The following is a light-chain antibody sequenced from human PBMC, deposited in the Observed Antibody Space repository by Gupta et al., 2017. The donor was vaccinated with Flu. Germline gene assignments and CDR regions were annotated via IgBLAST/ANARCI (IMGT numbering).Light chain of an antibody. V-gene: IGKV3-20*01. Sequence: GTLSLSPGERATVSCRASQTVDTSYLAWYQQKPGQAPRLLIYATSSRATGIPDRFSGSGSGTEYTLTISRLEPEDFAVYYCQQEGSSPRTFGQGTKVEIK. CDR3: QQEGSSPRT. J-gene: IGKJ1*01. CDR2: ATS. CDR1: QTVDTSY.